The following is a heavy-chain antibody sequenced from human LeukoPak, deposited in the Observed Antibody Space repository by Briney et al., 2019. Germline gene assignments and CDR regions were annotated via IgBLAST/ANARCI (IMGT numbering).Heavy chain of an antibody. CDR3: AKRGSLWDLDY. J-gene: IGHJ4*02. CDR1: GFTFSSYA. V-gene: IGHV3-33*06. Sequence: PGGSLRLSCVASGFTFSSYATRWVRQAPGKGLEWVAVIRYDGSNKKYADSVKGRFTISRDNSKNTLYLQMNSLSPEDTAVYYCAKRGSLWDLDYWGQGTLVTVSS. CDR2: IRYDGSNK. D-gene: IGHD1-26*01.